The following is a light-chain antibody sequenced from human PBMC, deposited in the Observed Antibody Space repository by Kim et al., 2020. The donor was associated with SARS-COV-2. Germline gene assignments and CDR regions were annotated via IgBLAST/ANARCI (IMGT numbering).Light chain of an antibody. CDR3: QQYNVWPLIS. V-gene: IGKV3-15*01. CDR2: GAL. J-gene: IGKJ4*01. CDR1: LSVRNV. Sequence: SPRESVSLSCGAHLSVRNVLAWYHHRPGLAPRLLLYGALHRAAAIPARFSGSGSGTEFTLTIRSLESEELAVYYCQQYNVWPLISFGGGTMVDIK.